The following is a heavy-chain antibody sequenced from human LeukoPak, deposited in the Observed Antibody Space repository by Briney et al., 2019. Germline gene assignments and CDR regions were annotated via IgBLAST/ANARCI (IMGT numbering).Heavy chain of an antibody. V-gene: IGHV3-23*01. J-gene: IGHJ4*02. CDR3: AKPFYHYESGGYIDY. D-gene: IGHD3-22*01. Sequence: PGGSLRLSCAASGFTFSNYAMTWVRQAPVKGMEWVSAISRTGGSTGYADSVKGRYVISRDNSKNTLYLQMHGLRAEDTAVYFCAKPFYHYESGGYIDYWGQGTPVTVSS. CDR1: GFTFSNYA. CDR2: ISRTGGST.